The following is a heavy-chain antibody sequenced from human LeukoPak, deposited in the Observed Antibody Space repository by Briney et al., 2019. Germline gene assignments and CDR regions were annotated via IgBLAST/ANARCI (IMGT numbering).Heavy chain of an antibody. CDR1: GFTFSSYS. D-gene: IGHD2-8*01. CDR3: ATSVMVYYYYGMDV. CDR2: ISSSGSTI. Sequence: GGSLRLSCAASGFTFSSYSMNWVRQAPGKGLEWVSYISSSGSTIYYADSVKGRFTISRDNAKNSLYLQMNSLRAEDTAVYYCATSVMVYYYYGMDVWGKGTTVTVSS. J-gene: IGHJ6*04. V-gene: IGHV3-48*04.